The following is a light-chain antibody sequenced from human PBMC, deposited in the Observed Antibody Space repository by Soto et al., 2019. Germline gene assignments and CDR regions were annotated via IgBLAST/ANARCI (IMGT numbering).Light chain of an antibody. CDR2: GAS. J-gene: IGKJ3*01. CDR1: QSISSSY. CDR3: QQYSSSPPELT. V-gene: IGKV3-20*01. Sequence: EIVLTQSPGTLSLSPGERATLSCRASQSISSSYLAWYQQRPGQAPRLLIFGASYRATGIPDRFSGSGSGRHFSLTINRLELEDFAVYYCQQYSSSPPELTFGPGTRVHSK.